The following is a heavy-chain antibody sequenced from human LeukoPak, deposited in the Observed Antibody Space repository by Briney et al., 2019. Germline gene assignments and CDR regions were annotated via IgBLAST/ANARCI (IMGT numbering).Heavy chain of an antibody. Sequence: SETLSLTCTVSGGSISSYYWSWIRQPPGKGLEWIGYIYYSGSTNYNPSLKSRVTISVDTSKNQFSLKLSSVTAADTAVYYCARGAEISVAGKTEFDYWGQGTLVTVSS. D-gene: IGHD6-19*01. CDR2: IYYSGST. V-gene: IGHV4-59*01. CDR1: GGSISSYY. J-gene: IGHJ4*02. CDR3: ARGAEISVAGKTEFDY.